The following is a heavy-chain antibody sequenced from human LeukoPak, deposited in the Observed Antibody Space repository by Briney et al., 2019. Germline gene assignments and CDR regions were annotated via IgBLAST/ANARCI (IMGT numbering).Heavy chain of an antibody. V-gene: IGHV3-9*01. D-gene: IGHD7-27*01. Sequence: PGRSLRLSCAASGFTFDDYAMRWVRQAPGKGLEWVSGISWNSGSIGYADSVKGRFTISRDDAKNSLYLQMNSLRAEDTALYYCAKGTGDHWYFDLWGRGTLVTVSS. CDR1: GFTFDDYA. CDR2: ISWNSGSI. J-gene: IGHJ2*01. CDR3: AKGTGDHWYFDL.